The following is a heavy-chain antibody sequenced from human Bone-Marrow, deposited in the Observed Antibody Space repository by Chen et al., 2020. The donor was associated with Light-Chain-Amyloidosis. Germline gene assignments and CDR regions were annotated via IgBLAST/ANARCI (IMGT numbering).Heavy chain of an antibody. CDR3: ARGEVTTSFYYYGMDV. Sequence: QVQLVQSGAEVKKPGASVKVSCKASGYTFTGYYMHWVRQAPGQGLEWMGGINPNSGGTNYAQKFQGWVTMTRDTSISTAYMELSRLRSDDTAVYYCARGEVTTSFYYYGMDVWGQGTTVTVSS. J-gene: IGHJ6*02. D-gene: IGHD4-17*01. V-gene: IGHV1-2*04. CDR1: GYTFTGYY. CDR2: INPNSGGT.